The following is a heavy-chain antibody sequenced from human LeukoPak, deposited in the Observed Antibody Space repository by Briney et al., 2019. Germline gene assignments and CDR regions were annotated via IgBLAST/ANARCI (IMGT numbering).Heavy chain of an antibody. D-gene: IGHD6-19*01. J-gene: IGHJ4*02. V-gene: IGHV1-46*01. CDR3: ARGRLAVAGHFDY. Sequence: ASVKVSFKASGYTFTSYYMHWVRQAPGQGLEWMGIINPSGGGTSYAQKSQGRVTMTRDTYTSTVYMELSSLRSEDTAVYYCARGRLAVAGHFDYWGQGTLVTVCS. CDR1: GYTFTSYY. CDR2: INPSGGGT.